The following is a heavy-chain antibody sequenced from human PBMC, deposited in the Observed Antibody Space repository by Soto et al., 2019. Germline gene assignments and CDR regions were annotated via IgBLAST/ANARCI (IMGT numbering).Heavy chain of an antibody. CDR1: GVTVSSNY. Sequence: EGQLVESGGGLVQPGGSLRLSCEASGVTVSSNYMSWVRQAPGKGLDWVSIIYSDGTTRYADSVQGRFTIPRDSSKNTLYLQLNSLRAEDTAVYYCARASTVTTIYDLWGQGSLVAVSS. J-gene: IGHJ5*02. CDR2: IYSDGTT. D-gene: IGHD4-17*01. CDR3: ARASTVTTIYDL. V-gene: IGHV3-66*01.